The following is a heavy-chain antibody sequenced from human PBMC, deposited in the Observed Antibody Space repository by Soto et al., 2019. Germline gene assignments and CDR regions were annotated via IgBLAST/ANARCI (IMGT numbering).Heavy chain of an antibody. CDR1: GGYFSGYY. D-gene: IGHD2-15*01. CDR2: INHSGST. Sequence: LEPLSLPCAVFGGYFSGYYCRWIRQPPGKGLEWIGEINHSGSTNYNPSPKSRVTISVDTSKNQFSLKLSSVTAADTAVYYCARSRREELLLYRPTNPVFDPWGHGTLVTVSS. V-gene: IGHV4-34*01. CDR3: ARSRREELLLYRPTNPVFDP. J-gene: IGHJ5*02.